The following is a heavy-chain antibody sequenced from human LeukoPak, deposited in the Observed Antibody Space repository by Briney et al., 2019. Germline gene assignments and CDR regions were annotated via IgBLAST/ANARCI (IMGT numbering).Heavy chain of an antibody. CDR3: AKGGGIAARPPYYYYYYMDV. V-gene: IGHV3-30*02. D-gene: IGHD6-6*01. CDR1: GFTFRSYS. CDR2: IWYDGSNK. Sequence: GGSLRLSCAASGFTFRSYSMNWVRQAPGKGLEWVAVIWYDGSNKYYADSVKGRFTISRDNSKNTLYLQMNSLRAEDTAVYYCAKGGGIAARPPYYYYYYMDVWGKGTTVTVSS. J-gene: IGHJ6*03.